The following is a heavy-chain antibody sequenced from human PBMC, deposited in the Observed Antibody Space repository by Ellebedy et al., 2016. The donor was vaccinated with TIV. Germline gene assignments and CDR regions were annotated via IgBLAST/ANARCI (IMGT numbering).Heavy chain of an antibody. CDR3: ARDRIMGEEGSYYYYGMDV. V-gene: IGHV1-2*02. Sequence: ASVKVSCKASGYTFTGYYMHWVRQAPGQGLEWMGWVNPNSGGTNYAQKFQGRVTMTRDTSISTAYKELSRLRSDDTAVYYCARDRIMGEEGSYYYYGMDVWGQGTTVTVSS. D-gene: IGHD3-16*01. J-gene: IGHJ6*02. CDR2: VNPNSGGT. CDR1: GYTFTGYY.